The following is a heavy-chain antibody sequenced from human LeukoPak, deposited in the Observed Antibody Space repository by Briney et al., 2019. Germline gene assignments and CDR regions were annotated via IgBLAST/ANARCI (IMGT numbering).Heavy chain of an antibody. CDR3: ARGRSYGDFFDY. J-gene: IGHJ4*02. V-gene: IGHV4-59*01. CDR2: NSYSGNT. CDR1: GGSISSYY. Sequence: SETLSLTCTVSGGSISSYYWSWIRQPPGKGLEWIGYNSYSGNTNYNPSLKSRVTISVDTSKNHFSLNLSSVTAADTAVYYCARGRSYGDFFDYWGQGTLVTVSS. D-gene: IGHD3-10*01.